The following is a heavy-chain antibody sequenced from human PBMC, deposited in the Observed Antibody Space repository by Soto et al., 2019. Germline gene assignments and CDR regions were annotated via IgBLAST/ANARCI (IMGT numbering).Heavy chain of an antibody. V-gene: IGHV3-33*01. D-gene: IGHD3-22*01. J-gene: IGHJ4*02. CDR2: IWFDGGNE. CDR1: GFPFSAYG. CDR3: ARDSGGSGYEFDY. Sequence: LRLSCAASGFPFSAYGMHWVRQAPGKGLQWVAVIWFDGGNEYYADSVRGRFTISRDNSKNTLYLQMNSLTDEDTAVYYCARDSGGSGYEFDYWGQGTLVTVSS.